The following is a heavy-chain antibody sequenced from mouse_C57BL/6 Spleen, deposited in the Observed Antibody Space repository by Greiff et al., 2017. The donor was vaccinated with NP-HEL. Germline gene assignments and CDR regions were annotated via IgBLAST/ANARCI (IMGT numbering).Heavy chain of an antibody. CDR2: INPSSGYT. CDR1: GYTFTSYT. CDR3: ARGDAPYGSSPWFAY. D-gene: IGHD1-1*01. Sequence: QVQLQQSGAELARPGASVKMSCKASGYTFTSYTMHWVKQRPGQGLEWIGYINPSSGYTKYNQKFKDRATLTADKSSSTAYMQLSSLTSEDSAVYYCARGDAPYGSSPWFAYWGQGTLVTVSA. V-gene: IGHV1-4*01. J-gene: IGHJ3*01.